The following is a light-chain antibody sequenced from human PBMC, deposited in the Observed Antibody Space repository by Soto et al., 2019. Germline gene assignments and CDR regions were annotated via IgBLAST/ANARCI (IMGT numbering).Light chain of an antibody. CDR3: QQYNNYPRT. CDR1: QSIGTW. V-gene: IGKV1-5*01. CDR2: DAS. Sequence: DIQMTQSPSTLSASVGDRVTITCRASQSIGTWVAWYQQKPGEAPKFLIYDASTLESGVPSRFSGSGSGTEFTLTISSLQPDDFATYYCQQYNNYPRTFGQGTKVDIK. J-gene: IGKJ1*01.